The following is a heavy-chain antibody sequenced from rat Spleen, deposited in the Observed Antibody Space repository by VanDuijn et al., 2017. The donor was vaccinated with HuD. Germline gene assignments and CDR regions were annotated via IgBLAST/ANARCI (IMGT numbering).Heavy chain of an antibody. CDR2: ISYDGSST. V-gene: IGHV5-29*01. CDR3: ARLGEQLYLHFDY. J-gene: IGHJ2*01. D-gene: IGHD1-2*01. CDR1: GFTFSDYY. Sequence: EVQLVESDGGLVQPGRSLKLSCAASGFTFSDYYMAWVRQAPTKGLEWVATISYDGSSTYYRDSVKGRFTISRDNAKSTLYLQMDSLRSEDTATYYCARLGEQLYLHFDYWGQGVMVTVSS.